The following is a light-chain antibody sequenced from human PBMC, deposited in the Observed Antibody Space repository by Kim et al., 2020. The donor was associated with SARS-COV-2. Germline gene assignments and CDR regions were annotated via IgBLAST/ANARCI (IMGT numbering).Light chain of an antibody. V-gene: IGLV2-8*01. CDR3: SSYAGSNNYV. CDR2: EVN. J-gene: IGLJ1*01. CDR1: SSDVGGYNY. Sequence: QSALTQPPSASGSPGQSVTISCTGTSSDVGGYNYVSWYQQHPGKAPKLMIYEVNKRPSGVPDRFSGSKSGNTASLTVSGLQAKGEAEYYCSSYAGSNNYVFGTGTKVTVL.